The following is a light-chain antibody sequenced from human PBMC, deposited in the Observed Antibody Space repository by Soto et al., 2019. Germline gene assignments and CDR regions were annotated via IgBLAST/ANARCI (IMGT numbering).Light chain of an antibody. V-gene: IGKV3-15*01. Sequence: EMGLTHSPASLSLSPEKRATLSCLASPSVKTFLVWYQHRPGQAPRLRIYAASNRATGVPARFSGSWSGTEFTLTISSLQSDDIGVYYCQQYNNWIRFGQVRRL. J-gene: IGKJ5*01. CDR1: PSVKTF. CDR2: AAS. CDR3: QQYNNWIR.